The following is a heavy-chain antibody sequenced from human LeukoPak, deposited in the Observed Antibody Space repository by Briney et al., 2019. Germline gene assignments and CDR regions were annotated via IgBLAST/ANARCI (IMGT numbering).Heavy chain of an antibody. CDR3: ARVELANWFDP. V-gene: IGHV4-59*01. CDR2: IYYSGST. CDR1: GGSISSYY. D-gene: IGHD6-13*01. Sequence: SETLSLTCTVSGGSISSYYWSWIRQPPGKGLERIGYIYYSGSTNYNPSLKSRVTISVDTSKNQFSLKLSSVTAADTAVYYCARVELANWFDPWGQGTLVTVSS. J-gene: IGHJ5*02.